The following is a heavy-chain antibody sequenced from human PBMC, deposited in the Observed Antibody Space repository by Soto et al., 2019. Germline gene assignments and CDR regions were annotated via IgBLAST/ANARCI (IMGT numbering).Heavy chain of an antibody. CDR1: GYTFTTYV. CDR2: INAGNGNT. V-gene: IGHV1-3*05. Sequence: QVRLVQSGAEEKKPGASVKVSCKASGYTFTTYVIHWVRQAPGQRLEWMGWINAGNGNTRYSQNFQGRVTITRDTSASTAYMELSSLKYEDTAVYYCARIFHRHFDYWGQGTLVSVSS. CDR3: ARIFHRHFDY. J-gene: IGHJ4*02.